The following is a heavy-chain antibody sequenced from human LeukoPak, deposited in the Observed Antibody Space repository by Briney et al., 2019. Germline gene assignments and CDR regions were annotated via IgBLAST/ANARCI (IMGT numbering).Heavy chain of an antibody. Sequence: GGSLRHSCAASGFTFSSYGIHWVRQAPGKGLEWVAVISYDGSNKYSADSVKGRFTISRDNSKNTLYLQMNSLRVEDTAVYYCAKATRSEWLVDYWGQGTLVTVSS. CDR3: AKATRSEWLVDY. CDR2: ISYDGSNK. D-gene: IGHD6-19*01. J-gene: IGHJ4*02. V-gene: IGHV3-30*18. CDR1: GFTFSSYG.